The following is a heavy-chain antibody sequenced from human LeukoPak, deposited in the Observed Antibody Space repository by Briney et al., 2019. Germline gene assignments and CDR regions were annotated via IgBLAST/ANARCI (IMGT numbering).Heavy chain of an antibody. D-gene: IGHD2-2*01. Sequence: GASVKVSCKASGYTFTSYYMHWVRQAPGQGLEWMGIINPSGGSTSYAQKFQGRVTMTRDTSTSTVYMELSSLRSEDTAVYYCARAHLPGYCSSTSCSAGYWFDPWGQGTLVTVSS. J-gene: IGHJ5*02. CDR2: INPSGGST. V-gene: IGHV1-46*01. CDR3: ARAHLPGYCSSTSCSAGYWFDP. CDR1: GYTFTSYY.